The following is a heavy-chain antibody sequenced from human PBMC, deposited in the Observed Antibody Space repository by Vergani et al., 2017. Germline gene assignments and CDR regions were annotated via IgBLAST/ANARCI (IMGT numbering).Heavy chain of an antibody. CDR2: ISSSGSTI. CDR3: ARDRILVFDY. CDR1: GFTFSSYE. D-gene: IGHD2-15*01. Sequence: EVQLVESGGGLVQPGGSLRLSCAASGFTFSSYEMNWVRLAPGKGLEWVSYISSSGSTIYYADSVKGRFTISRDNAKNSLYLQMNSLRAEDTAVYYCARDRILVFDYWGQGTLVTVSS. J-gene: IGHJ4*02. V-gene: IGHV3-48*03.